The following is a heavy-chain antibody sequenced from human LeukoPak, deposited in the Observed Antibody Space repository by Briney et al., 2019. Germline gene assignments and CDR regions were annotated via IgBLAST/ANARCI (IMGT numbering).Heavy chain of an antibody. CDR2: TYYRSKWYH. D-gene: IGHD1-26*01. CDR1: GDSVSSKSAA. Sequence: SQTLSLTCAISGDSVSSKSAAWNWIRHSPSRGLEWLGMTYYRSKWYHEYAVSVKSRITINPDTSKNQFSLQLSSVTPEDTAVYYCVRDPVGGSTIFDCWGQGTLVTVSS. CDR3: VRDPVGGSTIFDC. V-gene: IGHV6-1*01. J-gene: IGHJ4*02.